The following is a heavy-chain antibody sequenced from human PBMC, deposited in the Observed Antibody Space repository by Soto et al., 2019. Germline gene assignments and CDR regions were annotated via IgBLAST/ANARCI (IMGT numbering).Heavy chain of an antibody. J-gene: IGHJ4*02. V-gene: IGHV4-39*07. D-gene: IGHD2-8*02. Sequence: LETLSLTCTVSGGSISSNIYYWGWIRQPPGKGLEWIGKINHSGSTNYNPSLKSRVTISVDTSKNQFSLKLTSVTAADTAVYYCARDKITGLFDYWGQGTLVTVSS. CDR3: ARDKITGLFDY. CDR1: GGSISSNIYY. CDR2: INHSGST.